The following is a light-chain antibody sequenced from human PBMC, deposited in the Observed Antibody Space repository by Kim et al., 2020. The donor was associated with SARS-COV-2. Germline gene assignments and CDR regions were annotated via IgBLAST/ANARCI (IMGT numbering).Light chain of an antibody. Sequence: EIVLTQSPGTLSLSPGERATLSCRASQSVSSNCLAWYQQKPGQAPRLLIYHASSRASGIPDRFSGSGSGTDFTLTISRLEPEDFAVYYCQQCGSSPLTFGGGTKVDIK. CDR1: QSVSSNC. V-gene: IGKV3-20*01. CDR3: QQCGSSPLT. J-gene: IGKJ4*01. CDR2: HAS.